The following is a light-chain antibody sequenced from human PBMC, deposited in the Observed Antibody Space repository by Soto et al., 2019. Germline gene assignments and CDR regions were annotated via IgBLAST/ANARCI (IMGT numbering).Light chain of an antibody. CDR3: QQSNNQPIS. CDR1: QAVNSW. J-gene: IGKJ5*01. V-gene: IGKV1-12*01. Sequence: DNQLTQSPSSISASVGDRVTITCRASQAVNSWLAWFQQKPGMAPKLVIYDVSSLQSGVPSRFSGSGYGTEFTLTISSLQPEDFATYYFQQSNNQPISFRQGTRLEIX. CDR2: DVS.